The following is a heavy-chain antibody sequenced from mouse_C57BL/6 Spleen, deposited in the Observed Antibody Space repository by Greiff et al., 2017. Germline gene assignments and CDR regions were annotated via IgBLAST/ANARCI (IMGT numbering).Heavy chain of an antibody. V-gene: IGHV1-53*01. CDR2: INPSNGGT. D-gene: IGHD1-3*01. Sequence: QVQLQQSGTELVKPGASVKLSCKASGYTFTSYWMHWVKQRPGQGLEWIGNINPSNGGTNYNEKFKSKATLTVDKSSSTAYMQLSSLTSEDSAVYYCARLIYREYYAMDYWGKGTSVTVSS. CDR3: ARLIYREYYAMDY. CDR1: GYTFTSYW. J-gene: IGHJ4*01.